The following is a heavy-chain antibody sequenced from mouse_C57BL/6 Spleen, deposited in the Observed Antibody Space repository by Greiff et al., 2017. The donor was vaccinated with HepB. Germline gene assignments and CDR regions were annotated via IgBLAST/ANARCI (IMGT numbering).Heavy chain of an antibody. CDR3: AREGNIWGAMDY. CDR1: GYTFTSYG. CDR2: IYPRSGNT. V-gene: IGHV1-81*01. J-gene: IGHJ4*01. Sequence: VQLQQSGAELARPGALVKLSCKASGYTFTSYGISWVKQRTGQGLEWIGEIYPRSGNTYYNEKFKGKATLTADKSSSTAYMELRSLTSEDSAVYFCAREGNIWGAMDYWGQGTSVTVSS. D-gene: IGHD1-1*02.